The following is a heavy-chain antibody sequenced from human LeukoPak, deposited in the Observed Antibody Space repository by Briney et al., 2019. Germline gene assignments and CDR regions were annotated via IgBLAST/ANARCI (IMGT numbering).Heavy chain of an antibody. CDR2: IYYSGST. D-gene: IGHD6-13*01. CDR3: ARVPSIAAAAPYYYYYYMDV. J-gene: IGHJ6*03. CDR1: GGSISSYY. V-gene: IGHV4-59*01. Sequence: SETLSLTCTVSGGSISSYYWSWIRQPPGKGLEWIGYIYYSGSTNYNPSLKSRVTISVDTSKNQFSLKLSSVTAADTAAYYCARVPSIAAAAPYYYYYYMDVWGKGTTVTVSS.